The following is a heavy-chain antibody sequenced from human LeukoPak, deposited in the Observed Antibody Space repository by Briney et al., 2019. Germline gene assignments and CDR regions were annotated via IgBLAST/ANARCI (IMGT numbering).Heavy chain of an antibody. CDR1: GGTFSSYT. J-gene: IGHJ5*02. D-gene: IGHD2-2*01. CDR3: AGDTGYCSSTSCLNWFDH. Sequence: SVKVSCKASGGTFSSYTISWVRQAPGQGLEWMGRIIPILGIANYAQKFQGRVTITADKSTSTAYMELSSLRSEDTAVYYCAGDTGYCSSTSCLNWFDHWGQGTLVTVSS. CDR2: IIPILGIA. V-gene: IGHV1-69*04.